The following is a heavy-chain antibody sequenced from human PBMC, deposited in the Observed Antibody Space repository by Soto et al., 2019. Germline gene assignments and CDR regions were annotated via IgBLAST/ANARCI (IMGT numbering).Heavy chain of an antibody. CDR1: GGSFSGYY. J-gene: IGHJ5*02. V-gene: IGHV4-34*01. CDR2: ISYSGST. CDR3: ARASAQYVSGIYGGGYYFFDP. Sequence: SETLSLTCAVYGGSFSGYYWTWIRQPPGKGLEWIGQISYSGSTNYNPSLKSRVFISIGTSNNQFFLELTSVTAADTAVYYCARASAQYVSGIYGGGYYFFDPGGKGPPVTV. D-gene: IGHD3-10*01.